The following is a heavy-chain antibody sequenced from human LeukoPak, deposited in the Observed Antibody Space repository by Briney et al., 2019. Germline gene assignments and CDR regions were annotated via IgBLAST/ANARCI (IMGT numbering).Heavy chain of an antibody. J-gene: IGHJ4*02. CDR2: ISYDGSNK. CDR1: GFTFSSYA. V-gene: IGHV3-30-3*01. Sequence: PGGSLRLSCAASGFTFSSYAMPWVRQAPGKGLEWVAVISYDGSNKYYADSVKGRFTISRDNSKNTLYLQMNSLRADDTAVYYCARGAGSSRSPFDYWGQGTLVTVSS. CDR3: ARGAGSSRSPFDY. D-gene: IGHD1-26*01.